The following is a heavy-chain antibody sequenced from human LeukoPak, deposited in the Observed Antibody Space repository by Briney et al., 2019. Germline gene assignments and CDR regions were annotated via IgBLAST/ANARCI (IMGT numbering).Heavy chain of an antibody. Sequence: PSETLSLTCTVSGGSISSYYWSWIRQPPGKGLEWIGYIYYSGSTNYNPSLKSRVTISVDTSKNQFSLKLSSVTAADTAVFYCARGTRRSSNHYFDYWGQGTLVTVSS. CDR3: ARGTRRSSNHYFDY. J-gene: IGHJ4*02. V-gene: IGHV4-59*01. CDR1: GGSISSYY. D-gene: IGHD4-11*01. CDR2: IYYSGST.